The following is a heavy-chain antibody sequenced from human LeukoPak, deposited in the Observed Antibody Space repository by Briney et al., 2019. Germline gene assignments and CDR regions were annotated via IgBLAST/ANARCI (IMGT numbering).Heavy chain of an antibody. V-gene: IGHV3-23*01. D-gene: IGHD5-18*01. Sequence: PGGSLRLSCAASGFTFSSYAMSWVPQAPGKGLEWVSAISGSGGSTYYADSVKGRFTISRDNSKNTLYLQMNSLRAEDTAVYYCLGGYSYGPIDYWGQGTLVTVSS. CDR1: GFTFSSYA. CDR2: ISGSGGST. CDR3: LGGYSYGPIDY. J-gene: IGHJ4*02.